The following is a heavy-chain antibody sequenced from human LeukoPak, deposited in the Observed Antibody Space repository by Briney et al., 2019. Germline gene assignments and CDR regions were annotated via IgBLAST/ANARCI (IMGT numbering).Heavy chain of an antibody. CDR3: ARHLSGTAMAHYFDY. CDR1: GGSVSSSSYY. Sequence: SETLSLTCTVSGGSVSSSSYYWGWIRQPPGKGLEWIASMYYSGRTDYNPSLKSRVSVSVDTSKNQLSLKLYSVTAADTAMYYCARHLSGTAMAHYFDYWGQRTVVTVSS. D-gene: IGHD2-2*01. V-gene: IGHV4-39*01. J-gene: IGHJ4*02. CDR2: MYYSGRT.